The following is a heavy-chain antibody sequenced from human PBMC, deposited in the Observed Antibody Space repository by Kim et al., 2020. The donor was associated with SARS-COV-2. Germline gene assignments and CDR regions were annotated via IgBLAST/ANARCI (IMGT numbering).Heavy chain of an antibody. CDR2: IYYSGST. D-gene: IGHD3-22*01. V-gene: IGHV4-59*01. CDR1: GGSISSYY. Sequence: SETLSLTCTVSGGSISSYYWSWIRQPPGKGLEWIGYIYYSGSTNYNPSLKSRVTISVDTSKNQFSLKLSSVTAADTAVYYCARGARYYYDSSGSCAFDIWGQGTMVTVSS. CDR3: ARGARYYYDSSGSCAFDI. J-gene: IGHJ3*02.